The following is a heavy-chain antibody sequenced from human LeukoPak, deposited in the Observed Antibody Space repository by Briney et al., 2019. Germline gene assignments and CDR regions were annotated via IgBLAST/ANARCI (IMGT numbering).Heavy chain of an antibody. CDR1: GFTFSNYN. Sequence: GGSLRLSCVASGFTFSNYNMNWVRQAPGKGLEWVSYISYSSSNIYYADSVKGRFTISRDNAKNSLYLQMNSLRAEDTAVYYCARMAAAGYFDYWGQGTLVTVSS. D-gene: IGHD6-13*01. CDR2: ISYSSSNI. CDR3: ARMAAAGYFDY. J-gene: IGHJ4*02. V-gene: IGHV3-48*01.